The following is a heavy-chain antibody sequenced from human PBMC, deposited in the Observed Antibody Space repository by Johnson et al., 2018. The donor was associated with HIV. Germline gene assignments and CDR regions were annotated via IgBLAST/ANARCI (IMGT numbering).Heavy chain of an antibody. D-gene: IGHD1-26*01. CDR2: ISYDGSNK. V-gene: IGHV3-30*18. CDR3: AKTYSGIPTGDAFDI. Sequence: VESGGGLVQPGRSLRLSCAASGFTFSSYGMHWVRQAPGKGLEWVAVISYDGSNKYYADSVKGRFTISRDNSKNTLYLQMNSLRAEDTAVYYCAKTYSGIPTGDAFDIWGQGTMVTVSS. CDR1: GFTFSSYG. J-gene: IGHJ3*02.